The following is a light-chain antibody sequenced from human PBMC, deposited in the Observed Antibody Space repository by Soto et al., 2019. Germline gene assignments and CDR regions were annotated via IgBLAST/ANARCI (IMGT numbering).Light chain of an antibody. CDR1: NVGSKS. Sequence: SYELTQPPSVSVAPGQTARITCGGNNVGSKSVHWYQQKPGQAPLLVVYDDNDRPSGIPERFSGSNSGNTATLTISRVEAGAEADYYCQVWDSSSDHYVFGTGTKLTVL. J-gene: IGLJ1*01. CDR2: DDN. V-gene: IGLV3-21*02. CDR3: QVWDSSSDHYV.